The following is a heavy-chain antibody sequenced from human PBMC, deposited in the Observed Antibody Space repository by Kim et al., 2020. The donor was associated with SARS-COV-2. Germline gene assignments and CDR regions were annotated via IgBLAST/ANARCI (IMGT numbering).Heavy chain of an antibody. J-gene: IGHJ4*02. Sequence: GGSLRLSCAASGFSFSSYSMNWVRQATGKGLEWVSYISSTSNTIYYADSVKGRFTISRDNAENSLYLQMNSLRDEDTAMYYCATLRYSSGWLGIDYWGQGTLVTVSA. CDR3: ATLRYSSGWLGIDY. D-gene: IGHD6-19*01. V-gene: IGHV3-48*02. CDR1: GFSFSSYS. CDR2: ISSTSNTI.